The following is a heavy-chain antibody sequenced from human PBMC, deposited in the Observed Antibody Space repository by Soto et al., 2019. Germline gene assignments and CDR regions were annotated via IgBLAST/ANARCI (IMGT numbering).Heavy chain of an antibody. J-gene: IGHJ6*02. V-gene: IGHV1-18*01. CDR2: ISAYNGNT. CDR3: ARDGANPIDCSGGSCYQTYYYGMDV. Sequence: ASVKVSCKASGYTFTSYGISWVRQAPGQGLEWMGWISAYNGNTNYAQKLQGRVTMTTDTSTSTAYMELRSLRSDDTAVYYCARDGANPIDCSGGSCYQTYYYGMDVWGQGTTVTVSS. D-gene: IGHD2-15*01. CDR1: GYTFTSYG.